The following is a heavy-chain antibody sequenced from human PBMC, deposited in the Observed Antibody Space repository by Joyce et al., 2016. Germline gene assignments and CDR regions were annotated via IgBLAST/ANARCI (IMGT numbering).Heavy chain of an antibody. V-gene: IGHV4-39*01. D-gene: IGHD6-13*01. CDR3: ARHRDLYSSLDS. Sequence: QVQLQESGPGLVKPSETLSLSCTVSGDSIGITSFYWAWIREPPGKPLDWIGSVYYRGNTFYHPSLKSRVTISVDTLKSHFSLRLNSVTAADTAVYFCARHRDLYSSLDSWGQGTLVTVSS. CDR1: GDSIGITSFY. J-gene: IGHJ4*02. CDR2: VYYRGNT.